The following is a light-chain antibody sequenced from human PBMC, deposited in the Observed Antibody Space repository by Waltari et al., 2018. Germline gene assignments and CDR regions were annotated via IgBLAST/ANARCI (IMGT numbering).Light chain of an antibody. CDR2: EVS. Sequence: QSALTQPPSVSGSPGQSVTISCTGTSSDVGSYNRVSWYQQPPRTAPKLMIYEVSNRPSGVPDRFSGSKSGNTAFLTISGLQAEDDAYYYCSSYTSSSTPVFGGGTKLTVL. V-gene: IGLV2-18*02. CDR1: SSDVGSYNR. J-gene: IGLJ2*01. CDR3: SSYTSSSTPV.